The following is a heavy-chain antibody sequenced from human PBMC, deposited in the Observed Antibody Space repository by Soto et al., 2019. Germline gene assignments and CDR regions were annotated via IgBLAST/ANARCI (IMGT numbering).Heavy chain of an antibody. J-gene: IGHJ4*02. CDR2: ISGSGGL. CDR1: GFTFSSFG. D-gene: IGHD5-18*01. Sequence: EVQLLESGGGLVQPGGSLRLSCAASGFTFSSFGMSWVRQAPGKGLEWVSAISGSGGLYYADSVKGRFTISRDNSKNTLYLQMSSLRAEDTAVYYCAKDRRAMDHWGQGTLVTVSS. V-gene: IGHV3-23*01. CDR3: AKDRRAMDH.